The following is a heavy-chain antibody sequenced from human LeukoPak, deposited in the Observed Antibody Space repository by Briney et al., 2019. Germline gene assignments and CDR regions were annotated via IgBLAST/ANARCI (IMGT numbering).Heavy chain of an antibody. CDR2: INPNSGGT. V-gene: IGHV1-2*02. CDR1: GYTFTSYY. CDR3: ARDYVYGSGRLEVDY. J-gene: IGHJ4*02. Sequence: ASVKVSCKASGYTFTSYYMHWVRQAPGQGLEWMGWINPNSGGTNYAQKFQGRVTMTKDTSISTAYMELSRLRSDDTAVCYCARDYVYGSGRLEVDYWGQGTLVTVSS. D-gene: IGHD3-10*01.